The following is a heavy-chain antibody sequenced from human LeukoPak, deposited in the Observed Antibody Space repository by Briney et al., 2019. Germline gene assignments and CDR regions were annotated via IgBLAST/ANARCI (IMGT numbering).Heavy chain of an antibody. CDR2: ISTYNGNT. J-gene: IGHJ4*02. D-gene: IGHD2-2*02. V-gene: IGHV1-18*01. CDR1: DYTFTNYG. Sequence: ASVTVSCKASDYTFTNYGINWVRQPPAQGLEWMGWISTYNGNTTYAQKLQGRVTMTTDTSTSTAYMELRSLRSDDTAVYYCARDCSSSSCYNVYWGQGTLVTVPS. CDR3: ARDCSSSSCYNVY.